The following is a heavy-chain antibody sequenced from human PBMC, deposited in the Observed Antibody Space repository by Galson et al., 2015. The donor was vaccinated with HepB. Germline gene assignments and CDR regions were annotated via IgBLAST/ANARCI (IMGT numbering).Heavy chain of an antibody. V-gene: IGHV3-7*01. J-gene: IGHJ6*03. CDR2: IKQDGSEK. CDR3: ARDSTDYYYYMDV. D-gene: IGHD4-17*01. CDR1: GFTFSSYW. Sequence: SLRLSCAASGFTFSSYWMSWVRQAPGKGLEWVANIKQDGSEKYYVDSVKGRFTISRDNAKNSLYLQMNSLRAEDTAVYYCARDSTDYYYYMDVWGKGTTVTVSS.